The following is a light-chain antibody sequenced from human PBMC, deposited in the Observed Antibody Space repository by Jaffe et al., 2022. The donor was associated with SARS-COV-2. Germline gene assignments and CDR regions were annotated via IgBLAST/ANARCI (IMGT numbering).Light chain of an antibody. J-gene: IGKJ2*01. CDR2: GAS. Sequence: EIVLTQSPGTLSLSPGERATLSCRASQSVSSSYLAWYQQKPGQAPRLLIYGASSRATGIPDRFSGSGSGTDFTLTISRLEPEDFAVYYCQQYGSSRSSMYTFGQGTKLEIK. CDR3: QQYGSSRSSMYT. V-gene: IGKV3-20*01. CDR1: QSVSSSY.